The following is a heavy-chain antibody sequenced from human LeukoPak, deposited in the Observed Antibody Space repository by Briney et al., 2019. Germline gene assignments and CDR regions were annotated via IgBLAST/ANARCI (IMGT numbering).Heavy chain of an antibody. J-gene: IGHJ4*02. D-gene: IGHD1-14*01. CDR2: MDRHTDI. Sequence: PGGSLRLSCTASGFIFSNFGINWVRQAPGKGLEWVSCMDRHTDIYYADSVKGRFTISRDNAKNSVLLQMNSLTVEDTAVYYCVGDPTTNRFQFFHYWGQGALVTVSS. CDR3: VGDPTTNRFQFFHY. CDR1: GFIFSNFG. V-gene: IGHV3-21*01.